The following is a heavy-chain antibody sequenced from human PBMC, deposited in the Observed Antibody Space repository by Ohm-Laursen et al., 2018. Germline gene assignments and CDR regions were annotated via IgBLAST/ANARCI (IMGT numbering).Heavy chain of an antibody. D-gene: IGHD5-18*01. V-gene: IGHV1-58*02. CDR3: AAEGYSYGVHAFDI. Sequence: ASVKVSCKASGFTFTSSAMQWVRQARGQRLEWIGWIVVGSGNTNYAQKFQERVTITRDMSTSTAYMELSSLRSEDTAVYYCAAEGYSYGVHAFDIWGQGTMVTVSS. CDR2: IVVGSGNT. CDR1: GFTFTSSA. J-gene: IGHJ3*02.